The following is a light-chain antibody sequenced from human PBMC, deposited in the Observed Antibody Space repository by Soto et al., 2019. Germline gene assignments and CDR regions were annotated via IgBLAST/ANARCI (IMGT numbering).Light chain of an antibody. Sequence: QSLLTQPASVSGSPGQSITISCTGTSSDVGSYDLVSWYQQHPGKAPKLMIFEGSKRPSGVSNRFSGSKSGNAASLTISGLQAEDEADYYCYSYASSSTVYVFGTGTKLTVL. CDR1: SSDVGSYDL. CDR2: EGS. V-gene: IGLV2-23*01. CDR3: YSYASSSTVYV. J-gene: IGLJ1*01.